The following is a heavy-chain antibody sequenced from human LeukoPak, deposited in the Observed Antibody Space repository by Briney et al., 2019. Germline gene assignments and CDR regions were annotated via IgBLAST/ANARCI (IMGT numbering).Heavy chain of an antibody. D-gene: IGHD3-10*01. J-gene: IGHJ4*02. V-gene: IGHV3-48*01. Sequence: GGSLRLSCAASGYTFSDYWMSWVRQAPGKGLEWVSYISSSSSTIYYADSVKGRFTISRDNAKNSLYLQMNSLRAEDTAVYYCARETQLWFGGLQGYWGQGTLVTVSS. CDR1: GYTFSDYW. CDR2: ISSSSSTI. CDR3: ARETQLWFGGLQGY.